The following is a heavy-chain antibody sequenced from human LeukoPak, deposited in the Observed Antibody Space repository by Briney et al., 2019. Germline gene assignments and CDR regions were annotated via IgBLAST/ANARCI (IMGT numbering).Heavy chain of an antibody. CDR2: INPSGGST. CDR1: GSTFSSYY. J-gene: IGHJ4*02. D-gene: IGHD3-22*01. Sequence: ASVKVSCKASGSTFSSYYMHWVRQAPGQGLEWMGIINPSGGSTKYAQKLQGRVTMTSDTSTSTVYMELSSLRSEDTAVYYCARDDSSGPQVYWGQGTLVTVSS. V-gene: IGHV1-46*01. CDR3: ARDDSSGPQVY.